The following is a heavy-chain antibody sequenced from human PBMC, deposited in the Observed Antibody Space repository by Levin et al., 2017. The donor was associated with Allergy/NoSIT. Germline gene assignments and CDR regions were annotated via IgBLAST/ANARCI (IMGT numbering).Heavy chain of an antibody. J-gene: IGHJ4*02. CDR1: GFSFSDYY. D-gene: IGHD5-18*01. V-gene: IGHV3-11*01. CDR2: ISGSGFTI. CDR3: ARGNTYGRY. Sequence: SCAASGFSFSDYYMSWIRQAPGKGLEWVSYISGSGFTIYYADSVKGRFTVSRDNAKNSLFLQMNSLRAEDTAIYYCARGNTYGRYWGQGTLVTVSS.